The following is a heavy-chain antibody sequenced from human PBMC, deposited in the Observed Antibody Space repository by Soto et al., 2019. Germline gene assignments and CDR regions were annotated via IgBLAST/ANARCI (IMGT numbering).Heavy chain of an antibody. J-gene: IGHJ4*02. CDR2: IKSKTEGGTT. V-gene: IGHV3-15*02. Sequence: EVQLVESGGALVQPGESLRLSCAASGFTFSNAWMSWVRQAPGKGLEWVGRIKSKTEGGTTDHAAPVKGRFNVSRDDSKNTLYLHMNSLKTEDTAVYYCATSTYSYTCFRYWGQGTLVTVSS. D-gene: IGHD5-18*01. CDR3: ATSTYSYTCFRY. CDR1: GFTFSNAW.